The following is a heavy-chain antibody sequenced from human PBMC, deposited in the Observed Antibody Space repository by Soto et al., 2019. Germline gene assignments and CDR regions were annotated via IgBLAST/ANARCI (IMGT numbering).Heavy chain of an antibody. CDR2: IWYDGSNK. D-gene: IGHD2-15*01. Sequence: QVQLVESGGGVVQPGRSLRLSCAASGFTFSSYGMHWVRQAPGKGLEWVAVIWYDGSNKYYADSVKGRFTISRDNSKNTLYLQMNSLRAEDTAVYYCARGSANWDNWFDPWGQGTLVTVSS. CDR3: ARGSANWDNWFDP. V-gene: IGHV3-33*01. J-gene: IGHJ5*02. CDR1: GFTFSSYG.